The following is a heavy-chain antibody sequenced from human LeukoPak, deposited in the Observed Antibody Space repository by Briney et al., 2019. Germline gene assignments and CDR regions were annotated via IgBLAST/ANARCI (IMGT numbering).Heavy chain of an antibody. CDR1: GFTFSSYS. Sequence: GGSLRLSCAASGFTFSSYSMNWVCQAPGKGLEWVSSISSSSSYIYYADSVKGRFTISRDNAKNSLYLQMNSLRAEDTAVYYCARIDFGGYYTVDYWGQGTLVTVSS. CDR3: ARIDFGGYYTVDY. CDR2: ISSSSSYI. V-gene: IGHV3-21*01. J-gene: IGHJ4*02. D-gene: IGHD3-3*01.